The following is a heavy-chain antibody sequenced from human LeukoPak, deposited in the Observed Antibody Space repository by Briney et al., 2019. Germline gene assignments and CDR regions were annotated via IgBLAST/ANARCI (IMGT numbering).Heavy chain of an antibody. CDR3: ARNASIAAAGNGGRYFDY. CDR2: IYYSGST. D-gene: IGHD6-13*01. V-gene: IGHV4-39*01. CDR1: GGSISSSSHY. J-gene: IGHJ4*02. Sequence: SETLSPTCTVSGGSISSSSHYWGWIRQPPGKGLEWIGSIYYSGSTSYNPSLKSRVTISVDTSKNEFSLSLSSVAAADTAVYYCARNASIAAAGNGGRYFDYWGQGTLVTVSS.